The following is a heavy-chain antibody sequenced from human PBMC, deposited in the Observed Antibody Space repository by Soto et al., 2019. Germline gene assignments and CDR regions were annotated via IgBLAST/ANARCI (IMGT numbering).Heavy chain of an antibody. J-gene: IGHJ6*02. CDR3: ATTGTTGLDYYYYGMDV. CDR1: GGPISIYY. Sequence: SETLSLTCTVSGGPISIYYWSLIRQPPGKGLEWIGYIYYSGSTNYNPSLKSRVTISVDTSKKQFSLKLSSVTAADTAVYYSATTGTTGLDYYYYGMDVWGQGTRITV. V-gene: IGHV4-59*01. D-gene: IGHD1-1*01. CDR2: IYYSGST.